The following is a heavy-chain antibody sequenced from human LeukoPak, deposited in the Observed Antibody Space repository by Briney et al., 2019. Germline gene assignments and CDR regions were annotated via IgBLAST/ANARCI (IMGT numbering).Heavy chain of an antibody. Sequence: PGGSLRLSCDTSGFNFTVYYMTWIRQAPGKGLEWVSAISGSGGSTYYADSVKGRFTISRDNSKNTLYLQMNSLRAEDTAVYYCAKEIVVVNNFDYWGQGTLVTVSS. D-gene: IGHD3-22*01. CDR2: ISGSGGST. J-gene: IGHJ4*02. CDR1: GFNFTVYY. V-gene: IGHV3-23*01. CDR3: AKEIVVVNNFDY.